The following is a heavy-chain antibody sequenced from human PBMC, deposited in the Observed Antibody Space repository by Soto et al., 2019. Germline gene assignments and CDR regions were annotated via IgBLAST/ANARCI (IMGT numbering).Heavy chain of an antibody. CDR1: GGSFSGYY. CDR2: INHSGST. Sequence: PSETLSLTCAVYGGSFSGYYWSWIRQPPGKGLEWIGEINHSGSTNYNPSLKSRVTISVDTSKNQFSLKLSSVTAADTAVYYCASKMMGYYGSGSYHQTLDYWGQGTLVTVS. J-gene: IGHJ4*02. V-gene: IGHV4-34*01. CDR3: ASKMMGYYGSGSYHQTLDY. D-gene: IGHD3-10*01.